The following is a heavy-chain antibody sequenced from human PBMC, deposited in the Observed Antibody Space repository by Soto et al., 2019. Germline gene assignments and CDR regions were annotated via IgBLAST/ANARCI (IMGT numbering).Heavy chain of an antibody. V-gene: IGHV1-69*06. CDR3: AREHCSGGSCYPGGYYYYGMDV. Sequence: QVQLVQSGAEVKKPGSSVKVSCKASGGTFSSYAISWVRQAPGQGLEWMGGIIPIFGTANYAQEFQGRVTITADKSTSTAYMELSSLRSEDTAVYYCAREHCSGGSCYPGGYYYYGMDVWGQGTTVTVSS. J-gene: IGHJ6*02. CDR1: GGTFSSYA. CDR2: IIPIFGTA. D-gene: IGHD2-15*01.